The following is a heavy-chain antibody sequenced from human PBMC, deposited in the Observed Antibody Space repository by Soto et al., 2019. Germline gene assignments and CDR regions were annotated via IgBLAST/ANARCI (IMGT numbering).Heavy chain of an antibody. D-gene: IGHD1-26*01. V-gene: IGHV3-48*03. Sequence: GGSLRLSCAASGFTFSNYEMNWVRQAPGKGLEWVSYISSVGSTTYYADSVKGRFTISRDNAKKSLYLQMNSLRAEDTAVYYCAKEATSINNFDYWGQGKLVTVSS. J-gene: IGHJ4*02. CDR1: GFTFSNYE. CDR2: ISSVGSTT. CDR3: AKEATSINNFDY.